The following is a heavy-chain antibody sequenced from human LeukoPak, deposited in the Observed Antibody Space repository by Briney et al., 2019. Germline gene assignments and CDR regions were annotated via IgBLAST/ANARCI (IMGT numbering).Heavy chain of an antibody. CDR1: GFTVSSNY. CDR3: ARVKATGAFDI. J-gene: IGHJ3*02. D-gene: IGHD1-14*01. V-gene: IGHV3-53*01. Sequence: GGSLRLSCAASGFTVSSNYMSWVRQAPGKGLEWVSVIYSGGTTYYADSVKGRFTISRDNSKNTLYLQMNSLRAEDTDVYYCARVKATGAFDIWGQGTMVTVSS. CDR2: IYSGGTT.